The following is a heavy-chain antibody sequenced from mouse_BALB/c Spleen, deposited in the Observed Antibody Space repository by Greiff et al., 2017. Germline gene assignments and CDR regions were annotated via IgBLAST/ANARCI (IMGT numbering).Heavy chain of an antibody. V-gene: IGHV1-18*01. CDR1: GYTFTDYN. D-gene: IGHD1-2*01. CDR3: AREGFTTALYAMDY. J-gene: IGHJ4*01. Sequence: EVQLQQSGPELVKPGASVKIPCKASGYTFTDYNMDWVKQSHGKSLEWIGDINPNNGGTIYNQKFKGKATLTVDKSSSTAYMELRSLTSEDTAVYYCAREGFTTALYAMDYWGQGTSVTVSS. CDR2: INPNNGGT.